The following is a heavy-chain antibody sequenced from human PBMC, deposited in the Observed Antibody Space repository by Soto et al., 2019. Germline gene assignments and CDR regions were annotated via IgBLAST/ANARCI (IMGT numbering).Heavy chain of an antibody. CDR3: AKDIGTGGIGSHAFDI. V-gene: IGHV3-9*01. J-gene: IGHJ3*02. CDR2: ISWNSGSI. Sequence: EVQLVESGGGLVQPGRSLRLSCAASGFTFDDYAMHWVRQAPGKGLEWVPGISWNSGSIGYADSVKGRFTISRDNAKNDLYLQMNSLRAEDTALYYWAKDIGTGGIGSHAFDIWGQGTMVTVSS. CDR1: GFTFDDYA. D-gene: IGHD1-26*01.